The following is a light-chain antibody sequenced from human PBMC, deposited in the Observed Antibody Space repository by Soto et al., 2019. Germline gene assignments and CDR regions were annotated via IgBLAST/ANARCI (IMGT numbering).Light chain of an antibody. CDR3: QQYNSYSSGT. CDR1: QNINSW. J-gene: IGKJ1*01. CDR2: KAS. Sequence: DIQMTQSPSTLSASVGDRVTITCRASQNINSWLAWYQQKPGKAPKLLNYKASSLESGVPSRFSGSGSGTEFTLTINSLQPDDFAIYYCQQYNSYSSGTFGQGTKVEIK. V-gene: IGKV1-5*03.